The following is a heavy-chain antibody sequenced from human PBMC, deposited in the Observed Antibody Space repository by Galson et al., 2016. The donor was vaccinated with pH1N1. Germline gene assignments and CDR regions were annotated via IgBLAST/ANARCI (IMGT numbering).Heavy chain of an antibody. CDR1: GYIFTRDY. D-gene: IGHD1-14*01. CDR2: IDPSNGGT. V-gene: IGHV1-46*01. CDR3: ATDHTSRP. J-gene: IGHJ5*02. Sequence: SVKVSCKASGYIFTRDYFHWVRQAPGQGLEWMGVIDPSNGGTTFAQKFQGLVTMTSDTSTSTAYMELRSLRADDTAVYFCATDHTSRPWGQGTLVTVSS.